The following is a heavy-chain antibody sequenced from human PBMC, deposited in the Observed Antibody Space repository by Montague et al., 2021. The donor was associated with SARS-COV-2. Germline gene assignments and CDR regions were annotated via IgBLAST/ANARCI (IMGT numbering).Heavy chain of an antibody. CDR1: GGSISSSSYY. J-gene: IGHJ6*02. CDR3: ARDTRITMIVVVQGYRMDV. CDR2: IYYSGST. D-gene: IGHD3-22*01. Sequence: SETLSLTCTVSGGSISSSSYYWGWIRRPPGKGLEWIGSIYYSGSTYYNPSLKSRVTISVDTSKNQFSLKLSSVTAADTAVYYCARDTRITMIVVVQGYRMDVWGQGTTVTVSS. V-gene: IGHV4-39*07.